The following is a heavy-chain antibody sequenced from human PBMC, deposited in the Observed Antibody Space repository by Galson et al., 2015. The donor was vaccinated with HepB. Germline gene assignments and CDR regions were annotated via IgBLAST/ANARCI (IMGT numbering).Heavy chain of an antibody. CDR3: AKGMSPEYVWWRIFDL. CDR1: GFTFSSYA. J-gene: IGHJ4*02. Sequence: SLRLSCAASGFTFSSYAMSWVRQAPGKGLEWVGEISGSGGNTRYADSVQGRHTISRDNSKNTRFLQMRSLRAEDTAIYHCAKGMSPEYVWWRIFDLWGRGTLVAVCS. CDR2: ISGSGGNT. V-gene: IGHV3-23*01. D-gene: IGHD3-16*01.